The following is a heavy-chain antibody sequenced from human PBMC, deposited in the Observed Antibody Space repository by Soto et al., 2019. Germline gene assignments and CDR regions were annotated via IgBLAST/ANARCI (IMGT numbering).Heavy chain of an antibody. V-gene: IGHV4-59*01. J-gene: IGHJ6*03. D-gene: IGHD3-10*01. CDR2: IYYSGST. Sequence: QVQLQESGPGLVKPSETLSLTCTVSGGSISSYYWSWIRQPPGKGLEWIGYIYYSGSTNYNPSLKSRVTISVDTSKNQFSLKLSSVTAADTAVYYCARDIRVRGEWKDYYYYMDVWGKGTTVTVSS. CDR3: ARDIRVRGEWKDYYYYMDV. CDR1: GGSISSYY.